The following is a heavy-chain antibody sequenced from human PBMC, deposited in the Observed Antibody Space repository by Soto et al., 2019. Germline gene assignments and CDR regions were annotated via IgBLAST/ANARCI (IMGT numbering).Heavy chain of an antibody. D-gene: IGHD1-7*01. Sequence: SETLSLTCAVYGGSFNTYYWSWIRQPPGKGLEWIGEINHRGSTNYNPSLKSRVTISVDTSKNQFSLKLSSVTAADRAVYYCARGLNWNYGAFDYWGQGTLVTVSS. CDR1: GGSFNTYY. CDR3: ARGLNWNYGAFDY. J-gene: IGHJ4*02. V-gene: IGHV4-34*01. CDR2: INHRGST.